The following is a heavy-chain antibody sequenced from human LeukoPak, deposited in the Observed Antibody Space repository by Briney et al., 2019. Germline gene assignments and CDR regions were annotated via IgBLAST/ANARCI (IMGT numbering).Heavy chain of an antibody. V-gene: IGHV1-69*01. D-gene: IGHD2-15*01. CDR3: AWGYCSGGNCYSDLFDS. CDR1: GGSFSSYS. Sequence: GASVKVSCKASGGSFSSYSISWVRQAPGQGLEWMGGILTISGTTNYAPKFQGRVTITADESTTTAYMELSSLRSEDTAVYYCAWGYCSGGNCYSDLFDSWGQGTLVTVSS. CDR2: ILTISGTT. J-gene: IGHJ4*02.